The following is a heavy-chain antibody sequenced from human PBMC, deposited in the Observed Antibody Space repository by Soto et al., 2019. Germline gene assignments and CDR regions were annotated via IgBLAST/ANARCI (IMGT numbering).Heavy chain of an antibody. J-gene: IGHJ6*03. D-gene: IGHD6-25*01. CDR1: GFTVSSNY. CDR2: IYSGGST. V-gene: IGHV3-66*01. CDR3: AREQRAYYYYYMDV. Sequence: GGSLRLSFEASGFTVSSNYMSWVRQAPGKGLEWVSVIYSGGSTYYADSVKGRFTISRDNSKNTLYLQMNSLRAEDTAVYYCAREQRAYYYYYMDVWGKGTTVTVSS.